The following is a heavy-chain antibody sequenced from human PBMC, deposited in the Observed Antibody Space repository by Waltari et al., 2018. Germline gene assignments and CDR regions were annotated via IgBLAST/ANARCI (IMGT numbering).Heavy chain of an antibody. CDR1: GYTFTGHY. Sequence: QVQLVQSGAEVKKPGASVKVSCKASGYTFTGHYMHWVRQAPGQGLEWMGWSNPNSGGTNYAQKFQGWVTMTRDTSISTAYMELGRLRSDDTAVYYCARSSEVVVTAELNYWGQGTLVTVSS. D-gene: IGHD2-21*02. J-gene: IGHJ4*02. V-gene: IGHV1-2*04. CDR3: ARSSEVVVTAELNY. CDR2: SNPNSGGT.